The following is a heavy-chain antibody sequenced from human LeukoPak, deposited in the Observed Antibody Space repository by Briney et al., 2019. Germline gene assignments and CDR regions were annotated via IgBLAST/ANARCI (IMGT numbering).Heavy chain of an antibody. CDR2: IYYSGAT. CDR3: AKESRLRGLDP. J-gene: IGHJ5*02. D-gene: IGHD5-12*01. V-gene: IGHV4-30-4*01. CDR1: GGSISSGDYY. Sequence: SQTLSLTCTVSGGSISSGDYYWSWIRQPPGKGLQWIGYIYYSGATYYSPSLKSRVTTSVDTSKNQFSLKLNSVTVADTAVYYCAKESRLRGLDPWGQGTLVTVSS.